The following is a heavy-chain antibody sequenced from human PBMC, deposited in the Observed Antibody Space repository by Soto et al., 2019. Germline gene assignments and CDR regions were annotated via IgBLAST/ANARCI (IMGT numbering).Heavy chain of an antibody. CDR2: IYYSGSA. J-gene: IGHJ4*02. V-gene: IGHV4-30-4*01. D-gene: IGHD3-3*01. CDR1: GGSISSGGYY. CDR3: AREFWSGHYFDY. Sequence: QVQLQESGPGLVKPSQTLSLTCTVSGGSISSGGYYWSWIRQPPGKGLEWIGYIYYSGSAYYNPSLKSRVTISVDTSKNQLSLKLRSVTAADTAVYYCAREFWSGHYFDYWGQGTLVTVSS.